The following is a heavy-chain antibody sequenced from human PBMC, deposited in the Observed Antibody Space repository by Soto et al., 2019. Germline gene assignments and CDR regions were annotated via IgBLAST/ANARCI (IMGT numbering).Heavy chain of an antibody. CDR1: GFTFSNYA. CDR2: ISYDGSNK. J-gene: IGHJ4*02. Sequence: HPGGSLRLSCAASGFTFSNYAMHWVRQAPGKGLEWVAVISYDGSNKYYADSVKGRFTISRDNSKNTLYLQMNSLRADDTAVYYCARDSQYSSSFGGLRFDYWGQGTLVTVSS. D-gene: IGHD6-13*01. CDR3: ARDSQYSSSFGGLRFDY. V-gene: IGHV3-30-3*01.